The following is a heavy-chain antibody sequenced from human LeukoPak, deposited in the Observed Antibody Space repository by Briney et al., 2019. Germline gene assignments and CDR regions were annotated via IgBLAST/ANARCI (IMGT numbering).Heavy chain of an antibody. CDR3: ASRLCSGGSCYQY. D-gene: IGHD2-15*01. CDR2: ISGSGGST. V-gene: IGHV3-23*01. CDR1: GFTFSSYA. J-gene: IGHJ4*02. Sequence: GGSLRLSCAASGFTFSSYAMSWVRQAPGKGLEWVSAISGSGGSTYYADSVKGRFTISRDNSKNTLYLQMNSLRAEDTTVYYCASRLCSGGSCYQYWGQGTLVTVSS.